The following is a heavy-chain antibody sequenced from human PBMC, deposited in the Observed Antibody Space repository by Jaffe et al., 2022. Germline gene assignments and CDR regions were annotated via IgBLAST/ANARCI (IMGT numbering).Heavy chain of an antibody. CDR1: GYTFTSYY. Sequence: QVQLVQSGAEVKKPGASVKVSCKASGYTFTSYYMHWVRQAPGQGLEWMGIINPSGGSTSYAQKFQGRVTMTRDTSTSTVYMELSSLRSEDTAVYYCARGQLHWPVGTGGFDYWGQGTLVTVSS. J-gene: IGHJ4*02. V-gene: IGHV1-46*03. CDR3: ARGQLHWPVGTGGFDY. CDR2: INPSGGST. D-gene: IGHD2-2*01.